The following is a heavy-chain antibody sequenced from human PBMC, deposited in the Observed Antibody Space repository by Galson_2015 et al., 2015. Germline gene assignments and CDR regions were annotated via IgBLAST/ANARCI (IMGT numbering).Heavy chain of an antibody. D-gene: IGHD1-26*01. J-gene: IGHJ4*02. CDR1: GFTFSNYP. Sequence: SLRLSCAVSGFTFSNYPISWVRQAPGKGLEWVSYISSSSATIYYADSVKGRFTISRDNAKNSLYLQMNSLRDEDTAVYYCARDPWRGSYKVFYFDYWDQGTLVTVSS. CDR3: ARDPWRGSYKVFYFDY. V-gene: IGHV3-48*02. CDR2: ISSSSATI.